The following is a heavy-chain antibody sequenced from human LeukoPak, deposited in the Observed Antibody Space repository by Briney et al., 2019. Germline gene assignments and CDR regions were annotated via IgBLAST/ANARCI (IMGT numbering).Heavy chain of an antibody. CDR3: AKGGIAVAGTWFDP. CDR1: GFTFNNYW. Sequence: GGSLRLSCAASGFTFNNYWMHWVRHAPGKGLVWVSRINTDETSTSYADSVRGRFTISRDNARNSLYLQMNSLRAEDMALYYCAKGGIAVAGTWFDPWGQGTLVTVSS. V-gene: IGHV3-74*01. J-gene: IGHJ5*02. D-gene: IGHD6-19*01. CDR2: INTDETST.